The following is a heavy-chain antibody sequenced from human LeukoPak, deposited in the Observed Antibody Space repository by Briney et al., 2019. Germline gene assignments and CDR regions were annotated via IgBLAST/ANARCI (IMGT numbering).Heavy chain of an antibody. Sequence: GGSLRLSCAASGFTFSSYAMSWVRQAPGKGLEWVSAIGVTGVNTYYADSVKGRFTISRDNSENTLYLQMNSLRAEDTAVYYCAARPPIVVGGPFDYWGQGTLVTVSS. CDR3: AARPPIVVGGPFDY. J-gene: IGHJ4*02. V-gene: IGHV3-23*01. D-gene: IGHD3-22*01. CDR1: GFTFSSYA. CDR2: IGVTGVNT.